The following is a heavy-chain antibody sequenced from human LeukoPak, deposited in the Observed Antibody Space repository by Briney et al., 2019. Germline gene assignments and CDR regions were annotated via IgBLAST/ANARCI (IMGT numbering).Heavy chain of an antibody. CDR1: GYTFTGYY. Sequence: ASVKVSCKASGYTFTGYYMHWVRQAPGQGLEWMGWINSNRGGIQYAQNFQGRVTMTRDTSLSTPYMDLTRLRYDDTAVYFCARYLAAPYDAFDIWGQGTMVTVSS. J-gene: IGHJ3*02. CDR2: INSNRGGI. D-gene: IGHD2-15*01. V-gene: IGHV1-2*02. CDR3: ARYLAAPYDAFDI.